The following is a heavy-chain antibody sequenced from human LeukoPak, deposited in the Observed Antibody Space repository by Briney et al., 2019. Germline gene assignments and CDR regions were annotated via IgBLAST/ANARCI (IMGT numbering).Heavy chain of an antibody. D-gene: IGHD1-26*01. CDR1: GFTVSSNY. Sequence: GGSLRLSCAASGFTVSSNYMSWVRQAPGKGLEWVSEIYSDGSAYYAASVKGRFSISRDNSKNTLYLQMNSLRAEDTAVYYCARDLREHGVFDIWGQGTIVTVSS. J-gene: IGHJ3*02. CDR3: ARDLREHGVFDI. CDR2: IYSDGSA. V-gene: IGHV3-53*01.